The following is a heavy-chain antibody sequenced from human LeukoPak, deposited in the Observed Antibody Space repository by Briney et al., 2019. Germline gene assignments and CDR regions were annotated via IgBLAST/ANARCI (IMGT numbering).Heavy chain of an antibody. J-gene: IGHJ5*02. D-gene: IGHD4-11*01. CDR1: GGSISSGDYY. CDR2: IYYSGSI. Sequence: SETLPLTCTVSGGSISSGDYYWSWIRQPPGKGLEWIGYIYYSGSIYYNPSLKSRVTISVDTSKNQFSLKLSSVTAADTAVYYCARVDSNYLPVRFDPWGQGTLVTVSS. V-gene: IGHV4-30-4*08. CDR3: ARVDSNYLPVRFDP.